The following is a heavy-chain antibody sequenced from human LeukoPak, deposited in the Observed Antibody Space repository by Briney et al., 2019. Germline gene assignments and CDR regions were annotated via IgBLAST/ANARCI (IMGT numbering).Heavy chain of an antibody. CDR1: GGSFSGYY. D-gene: IGHD2-15*01. CDR2: INHSGST. Sequence: SETLSLTCAVYGGSFSGYYWSWIRQPPGKGLEWIGEINHSGSTNYNPSLKSRVTISVDTSKNQFSLKLSSVTAADTAVYYCARGGIGRAARSTLNYWGQGTLVTVSS. J-gene: IGHJ4*02. V-gene: IGHV4-34*01. CDR3: ARGGIGRAARSTLNY.